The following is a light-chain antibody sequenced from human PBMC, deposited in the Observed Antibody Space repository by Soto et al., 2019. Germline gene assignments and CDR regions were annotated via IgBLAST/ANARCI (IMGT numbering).Light chain of an antibody. CDR3: QHYNNWPLLT. CDR2: AAS. V-gene: IGKV3-15*01. CDR1: QSAGTK. Sequence: EIVMTQSPATLSVSPGERATLSCRASQSAGTKLAGYQQKPGQAPRLLIYAASTRATGIPVRFSGSGSGTEFTLTISSLQSEDFAVYYCQHYNNWPLLTFGGGTKVEIK. J-gene: IGKJ4*01.